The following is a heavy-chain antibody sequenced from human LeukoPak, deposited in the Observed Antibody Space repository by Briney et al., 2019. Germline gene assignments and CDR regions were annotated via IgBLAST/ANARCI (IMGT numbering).Heavy chain of an antibody. V-gene: IGHV3-23*01. CDR3: AKDLGLYYDSSRVDDFGI. J-gene: IGHJ3*02. Sequence: QPGGSLRLSCASSGFTFSSYAMSWVRQAPGKGLEWVSAISGSGGSTYYADSVKRRFTISRDNSNNTLYLQINTLRAEDTAVYYCAKDLGLYYDSSRVDDFGIWGQGTMVTVS. D-gene: IGHD3-22*01. CDR1: GFTFSSYA. CDR2: ISGSGGST.